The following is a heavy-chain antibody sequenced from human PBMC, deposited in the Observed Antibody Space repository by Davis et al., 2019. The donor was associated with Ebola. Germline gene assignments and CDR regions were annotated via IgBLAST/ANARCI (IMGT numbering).Heavy chain of an antibody. V-gene: IGHV4-34*01. D-gene: IGHD3-22*01. Sequence: MPGGSLRLSCAVYGGSFSGYYWSWIRQPPGKGLEWIGEINHSGSTNYNPSLKSRVTISVDTSKNQFSLKLSSVTAADTAVYYCARGSYYDSSGYYYWGQGTLVTVSS. CDR3: ARGSYYDSSGYYY. CDR1: GGSFSGYY. J-gene: IGHJ4*02. CDR2: INHSGST.